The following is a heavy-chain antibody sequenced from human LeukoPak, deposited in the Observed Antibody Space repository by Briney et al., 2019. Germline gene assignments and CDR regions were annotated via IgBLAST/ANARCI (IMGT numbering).Heavy chain of an antibody. J-gene: IGHJ6*02. CDR1: GFTFSSYS. V-gene: IGHV3-21*01. Sequence: GGSLRLSCAASGFTFSSYSMNWVRQAPGKGLEWVSSISSSSSYIYYADSVKGRFTISRDNAKNSLYLQMNSLRVEDTAVYYCARELVVGAISLYGMDVWGQGTTVTVSS. CDR2: ISSSSSYI. CDR3: ARELVVGAISLYGMDV. D-gene: IGHD1-26*01.